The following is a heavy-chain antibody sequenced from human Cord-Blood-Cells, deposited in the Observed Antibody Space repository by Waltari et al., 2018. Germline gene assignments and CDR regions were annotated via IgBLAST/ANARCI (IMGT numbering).Heavy chain of an antibody. J-gene: IGHJ6*02. D-gene: IGHD2-15*01. CDR1: GYSFTSYW. CDR2: IYPGDSDT. CDR3: ARHNAGRRDCSGGSCYYYYYGMDV. V-gene: IGHV5-51*01. Sequence: EVQLVQSGAEVKKPGESLKISCKGSGYSFTSYWIGWVRQMPGKGLEWMGIIYPGDSDTRDSPSFQGKVTISADTSSSTAYLQWSSLKASDTAMYYCARHNAGRRDCSGGSCYYYYYGMDVWGQGTTVTVSS.